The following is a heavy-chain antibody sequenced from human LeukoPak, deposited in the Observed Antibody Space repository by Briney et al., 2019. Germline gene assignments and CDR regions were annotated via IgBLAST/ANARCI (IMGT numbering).Heavy chain of an antibody. Sequence: GGSLRLSCAASGFTVSNNYMSWVRQAPGKGLEWVSLIYRGGTTYYKDSVKGRFTISRHKSKNKLSLKMNSMRAGDTAVYYCARGGYTYGSNYYYAMDVWGQGTTVTVSS. CDR1: GFTVSNNY. D-gene: IGHD5-18*01. CDR2: IYRGGTT. CDR3: ARGGYTYGSNYYYAMDV. J-gene: IGHJ6*02. V-gene: IGHV3-53*04.